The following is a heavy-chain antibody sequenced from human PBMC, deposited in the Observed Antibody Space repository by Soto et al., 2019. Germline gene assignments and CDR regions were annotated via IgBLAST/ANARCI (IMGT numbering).Heavy chain of an antibody. CDR2: ISSSSSTI. V-gene: IGHV3-48*01. J-gene: IGHJ4*02. CDR1: GFTFSSYS. CDR3: ARDREEGGDYDPFDY. Sequence: GGSLRLSCAASGFTFSSYSMNWVRQAPGKGLEWVSYISSSSSTIYYADSVKGRFTISRDNAKNSLYLQMSSLRSEDTAVYYCARDREEGGDYDPFDYWGQGTLVTVSS. D-gene: IGHD4-17*01.